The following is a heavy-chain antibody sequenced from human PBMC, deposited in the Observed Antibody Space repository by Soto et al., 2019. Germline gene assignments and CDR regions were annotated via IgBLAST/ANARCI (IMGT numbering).Heavy chain of an antibody. CDR2: FNTDDGDT. CDR3: ATEGNSVFDY. D-gene: IGHD4-4*01. Sequence: GASVKVSCKASGYTFTSYGISWVRQAPGKGLEWMGWFNTDDGDTNYAQKFQGRVTMTEDTSTDTAYMELSSLRSEDTAVYYCATEGNSVFDYWGQGTLVTVSS. CDR1: GYTFTSYG. V-gene: IGHV1-18*01. J-gene: IGHJ4*02.